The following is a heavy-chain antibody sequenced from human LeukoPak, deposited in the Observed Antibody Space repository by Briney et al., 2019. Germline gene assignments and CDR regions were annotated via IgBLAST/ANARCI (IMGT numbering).Heavy chain of an antibody. Sequence: PGGSLRLSCAASGFTFDDYAMHWVRQAPGKGLEWVSGINWNGGSTGYADSVKGRFTISRDNAKNSLYLQMNSLRAEDTALYYCARVEGYSSSWNLDYWGQGTLVTVSS. V-gene: IGHV3-20*04. J-gene: IGHJ4*02. D-gene: IGHD6-13*01. CDR1: GFTFDDYA. CDR2: INWNGGST. CDR3: ARVEGYSSSWNLDY.